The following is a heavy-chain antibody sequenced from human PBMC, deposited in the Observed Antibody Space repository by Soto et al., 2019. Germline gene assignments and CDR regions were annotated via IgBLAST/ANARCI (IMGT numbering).Heavy chain of an antibody. D-gene: IGHD3-22*01. V-gene: IGHV4-30-4*01. Sequence: PSETLSLTCTVSGGSISSGDYYWSWIRQPPGKGLEWIGYIYYSGSTYYNPSLKSRVTISVDTSKNQFSLKLSSVTAADTAVYYCARVGYDGSGYYVWWDYWGQGTLVTVSS. CDR1: GGSISSGDYY. CDR2: IYYSGST. J-gene: IGHJ4*02. CDR3: ARVGYDGSGYYVWWDY.